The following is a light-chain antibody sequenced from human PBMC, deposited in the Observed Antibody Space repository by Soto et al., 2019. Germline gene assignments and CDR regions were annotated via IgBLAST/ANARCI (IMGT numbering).Light chain of an antibody. CDR1: SSDVGSYNL. CDR2: EGS. J-gene: IGLJ1*01. CDR3: CSYAGSSAHV. V-gene: IGLV2-23*01. Sequence: LTQPASVSGSPGQSITISCTGTSSDVGSYNLVSWYQQHPGKAPKLMIYEGSKRPSGVSNRFSGSKSGNTASLTISGLQAEDEADYYCCSYAGSSAHVSGTATKVTVL.